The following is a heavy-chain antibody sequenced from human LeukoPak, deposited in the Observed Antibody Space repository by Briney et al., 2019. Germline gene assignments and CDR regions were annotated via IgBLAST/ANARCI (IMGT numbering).Heavy chain of an antibody. CDR1: GGSISSGGYY. J-gene: IGHJ3*02. Sequence: SETLSLTCTVSGGSISSGGYYWSWIRQHPGKGLEWIGYIYYSGSTYYNPSLKSRVTISVDTSKNQFSLKLSPVTAADTAVYYCARVGHCSSTSCYRVYAFDIWGQGTMVTVSS. CDR2: IYYSGST. D-gene: IGHD2-2*01. V-gene: IGHV4-31*03. CDR3: ARVGHCSSTSCYRVYAFDI.